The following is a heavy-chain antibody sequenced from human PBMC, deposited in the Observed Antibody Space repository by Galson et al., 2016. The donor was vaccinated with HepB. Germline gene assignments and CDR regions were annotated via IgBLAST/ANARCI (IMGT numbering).Heavy chain of an antibody. CDR3: AKEGVAYTTTWFSAFDF. CDR1: GFTFSRYG. J-gene: IGHJ3*01. CDR2: ISYDGSFK. D-gene: IGHD2-2*01. V-gene: IGHV3-30*18. Sequence: SLRLSCAASGFTFSRYGIHWVRQAPGKGLEWVAVISYDGSFKYYADSVKGRFTISGDNSKSTLYLQMNSLRVEDTAVYYCAKEGVAYTTTWFSAFDFWGQGTMVTVSS.